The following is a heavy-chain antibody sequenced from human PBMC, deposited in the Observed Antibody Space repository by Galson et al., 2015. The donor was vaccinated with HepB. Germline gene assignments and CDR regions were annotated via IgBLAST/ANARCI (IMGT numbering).Heavy chain of an antibody. Sequence: PALVKPTPTLTLTCTFSGFSLSTYGVGVGWIRQPPGKALEWLAFIYWDDDNRHSPSLKSTLTNTKDTSKNQVVLTMTNMDPVNTTTYYCAHCERIAAAYRGGEFFAYWGQGTLLTVSS. CDR3: AHCERIAAAYRGGEFFAY. CDR2: IYWDDDN. J-gene: IGHJ4*02. CDR1: GFSLSTYGVG. D-gene: IGHD6-25*01. V-gene: IGHV2-5*02.